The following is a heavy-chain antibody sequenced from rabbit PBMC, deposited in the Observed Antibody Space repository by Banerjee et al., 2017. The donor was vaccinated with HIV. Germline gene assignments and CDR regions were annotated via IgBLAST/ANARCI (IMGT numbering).Heavy chain of an antibody. CDR3: ARGDYAGYGYLYYYGMDL. Sequence: QSLEESGGDLVKPGASLTLTCTASGFSFSSSYYMCWVRQAPGKGLEWIGCIYTGSSRNTYYASWAKGRFTISKTSSTTVTLQMTSLTAADTATYFCARGDYAGYGYLYYYGMDLWGPGTLVTVS. CDR1: GFSFSSSYY. CDR2: IYTGSSRNT. V-gene: IGHV1S40*01. D-gene: IGHD6-1*01. J-gene: IGHJ6*01.